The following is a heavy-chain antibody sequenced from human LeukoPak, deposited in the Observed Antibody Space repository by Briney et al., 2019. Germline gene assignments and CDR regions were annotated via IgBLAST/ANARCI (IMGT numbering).Heavy chain of an antibody. CDR1: GGSISSYY. V-gene: IGHV4-4*07. D-gene: IGHD6-13*01. CDR2: IYSTGST. Sequence: SETLSLTCTVSGGSISSYYWSWIRQPAGKGLEWIGRIYSTGSTNYNPSLKSRVTMSVDTSKNQFSMRLRSVTAADTAVYYCARQIASAGTAGFDFWGQGALVTVSS. CDR3: ARQIASAGTAGFDF. J-gene: IGHJ4*02.